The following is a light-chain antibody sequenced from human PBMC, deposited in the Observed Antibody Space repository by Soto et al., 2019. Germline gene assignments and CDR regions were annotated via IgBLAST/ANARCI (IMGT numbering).Light chain of an antibody. CDR1: ESISSDY. CDR2: GAS. CDR3: QQYGGVPYT. J-gene: IGKJ2*01. V-gene: IGKV3-20*01. Sequence: EIVLTQSPGTLSLSPGQRATLSCRASESISSDYLAWYQQRLGQAPRLLIYGASSGATGIPDRFSGSGSGTAFTLTISRLEPEEFAIYYCQQYGGVPYTFGQGTKLEIK.